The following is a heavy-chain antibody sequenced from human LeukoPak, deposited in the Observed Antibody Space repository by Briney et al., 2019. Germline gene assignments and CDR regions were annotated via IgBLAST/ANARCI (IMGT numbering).Heavy chain of an antibody. V-gene: IGHV4-61*02. Sequence: SETLSLTCTVSGGSISSGSYYWSWIRQPAGKGLEWIGRIYTSGSTNYNPSLKSRVTISVDTSKDQFSLKLSSVTAADTAVYYCARDDCGSSSSFCAFDIWGQGTMVTVSS. CDR3: ARDDCGSSSSFCAFDI. J-gene: IGHJ3*02. CDR1: GGSISSGSYY. D-gene: IGHD6-6*01. CDR2: IYTSGST.